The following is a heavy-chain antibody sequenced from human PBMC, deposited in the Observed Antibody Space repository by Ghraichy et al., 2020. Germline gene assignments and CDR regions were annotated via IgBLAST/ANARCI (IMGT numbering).Heavy chain of an antibody. CDR3: TRVLGVGVPFAY. D-gene: IGHD3-10*01. J-gene: IGHJ4*02. Sequence: ASVKVSCKASGYMFSGYYIHWVRQAPGQGLEWMGWINTHTGATNYAQKFQGRVTMTRDTSISTVYMELSRLRSDDTAVYYCTRVLGVGVPFAYWGQGTLITVS. CDR1: GYMFSGYY. V-gene: IGHV1-2*02. CDR2: INTHTGAT.